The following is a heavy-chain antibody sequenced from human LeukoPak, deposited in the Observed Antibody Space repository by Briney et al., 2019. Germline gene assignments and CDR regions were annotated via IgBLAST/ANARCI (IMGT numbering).Heavy chain of an antibody. V-gene: IGHV3-23*01. Sequence: GGSQRLSCGASGFTFSTYAMSWVRQPPGKGLEWVASISGRGELTYYTDSVRGRFTISRDNSRSTLYLQMNFLRTDDTAVYYCVKDRPNYYGSEGHYYRQNGDSWGQGTLVTVSS. D-gene: IGHD3-22*01. CDR1: GFTFSTYA. J-gene: IGHJ5*01. CDR3: VKDRPNYYGSEGHYYRQNGDS. CDR2: ISGRGELT.